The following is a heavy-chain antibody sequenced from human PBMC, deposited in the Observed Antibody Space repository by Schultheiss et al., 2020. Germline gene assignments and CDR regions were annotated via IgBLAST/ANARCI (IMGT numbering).Heavy chain of an antibody. CDR1: GFTFSSYA. Sequence: ESLKISCAASGFTFSSYAMHWVRQAPGKGLEWIGEINHSGSTNYNPSLKSRVTISVDTSKNQFSLKLSSVTAADTAVYYCAREAGWDSSGYYDFDYWGQGTLVTVSS. D-gene: IGHD3-22*01. CDR3: AREAGWDSSGYYDFDY. V-gene: IGHV4-34*01. CDR2: INHSGST. J-gene: IGHJ4*02.